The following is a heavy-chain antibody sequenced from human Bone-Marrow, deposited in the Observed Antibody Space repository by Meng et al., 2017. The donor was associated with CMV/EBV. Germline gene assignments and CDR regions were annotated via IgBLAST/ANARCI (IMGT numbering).Heavy chain of an antibody. CDR3: ARIAAAALKPYYYGMDV. CDR2: ISYDGSNK. Sequence: GESLKISCAASGFTFSSYAMHWVRQAPGKGLEWVAVISYDGSNKYYADSVKGRFTISRDNSKNTLYLQMNRLRAEDTAVYYCARIAAAALKPYYYGMDVWGQGTTVNVAS. V-gene: IGHV3-30*04. J-gene: IGHJ6*02. D-gene: IGHD6-13*01. CDR1: GFTFSSYA.